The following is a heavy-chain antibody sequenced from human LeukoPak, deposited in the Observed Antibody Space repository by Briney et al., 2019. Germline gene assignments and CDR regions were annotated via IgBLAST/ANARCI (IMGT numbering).Heavy chain of an antibody. CDR3: ARGGTGYSSSWPNY. J-gene: IGHJ4*02. CDR2: ISSSSSYI. CDR1: GFTFSSYS. Sequence: GGSLRLSCAASGFTFSSYSMNWVRQAPGKGLEWVSSISSSSSYIYYADSVKGRFTISRDNAKNSLYLQMNSLRAEDTAVYYCARGGTGYSSSWPNYWGQGTLVTVSS. V-gene: IGHV3-21*01. D-gene: IGHD6-13*01.